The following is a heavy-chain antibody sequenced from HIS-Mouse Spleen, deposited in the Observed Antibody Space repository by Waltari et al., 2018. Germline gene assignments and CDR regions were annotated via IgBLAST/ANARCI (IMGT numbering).Heavy chain of an antibody. CDR1: GGSISSSSYD. J-gene: IGHJ3*02. CDR3: ARVPDIVVVVAANGAFDI. CDR2: IYYSGST. Sequence: QLQLQESGPGLVKPSETLSLTCTVSGGSISSSSYDWGWIRQPPAKGLEWIGSIYYSGSTYYNPSLKSRVTISVDTSKNQFSLKLSSVTAADTAVYYCARVPDIVVVVAANGAFDIWGQGTMVTVSS. D-gene: IGHD2-15*01. V-gene: IGHV4-39*07.